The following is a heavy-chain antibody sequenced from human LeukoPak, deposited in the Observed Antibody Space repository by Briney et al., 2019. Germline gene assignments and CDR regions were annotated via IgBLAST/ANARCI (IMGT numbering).Heavy chain of an antibody. D-gene: IGHD3-22*01. V-gene: IGHV4-30-2*01. CDR3: ARSPDYYDSSGYFFDY. CDR2: IYHSGST. J-gene: IGHJ4*02. CDR1: GGSISRGGYS. Sequence: PSQTLSLTCAVSGGSISRGGYSWSWIRQPPGKGLEWIGYIYHSGSTYYNPSLKSRVTISVDRSKNQFSLKLSSVTAADTAVYYCARSPDYYDSSGYFFDYWGQGTLVTVSS.